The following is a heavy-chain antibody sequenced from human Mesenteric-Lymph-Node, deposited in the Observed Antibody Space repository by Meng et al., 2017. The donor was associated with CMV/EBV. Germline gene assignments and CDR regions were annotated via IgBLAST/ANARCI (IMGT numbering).Heavy chain of an antibody. D-gene: IGHD2-15*01. J-gene: IGHJ6*02. CDR3: ARGGKIGYCSGGSCYRAYYYGMDV. Sequence: SETLSLTCAVYGGSFSGYYWSWIRQPPGKGLEWIGEINHSGSTNYNPSLKSRVTISVDTSKNQFSLKLSSVTAADTAVYYCARGGKIGYCSGGSCYRAYYYGMDVWGQGTTVTVS. V-gene: IGHV4-34*01. CDR1: GGSFSGYY. CDR2: INHSGST.